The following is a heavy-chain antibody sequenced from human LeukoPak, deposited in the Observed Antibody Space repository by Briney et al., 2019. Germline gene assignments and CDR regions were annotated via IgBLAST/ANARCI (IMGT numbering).Heavy chain of an antibody. CDR1: GESLSKYY. CDR2: INHRGST. D-gene: IGHD1-26*01. Sequence: ASETLSLTCAVYGESLSKYYWTWIRQSPGKGLEWIGEINHRGSTNLNPSLKSRVTLSVDTSKYQFSLKLTSVTAADAAVYYCASSVGSTDYWGQGTLVIVSS. CDR3: ASSVGSTDY. J-gene: IGHJ4*02. V-gene: IGHV4-34*01.